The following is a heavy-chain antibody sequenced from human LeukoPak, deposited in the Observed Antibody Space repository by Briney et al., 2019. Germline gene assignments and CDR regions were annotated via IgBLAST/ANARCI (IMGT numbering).Heavy chain of an antibody. CDR2: IYYSGST. D-gene: IGHD2-2*01. J-gene: IGHJ4*02. V-gene: IGHV4-39*01. CDR1: GGSISSSSYY. CDR3: ARHDGETVVPAASFDY. Sequence: SETLSLTCTVSGGSISSSSYYWGWIRQPPGKGLEWIGSIYYSGSTYYNPSLKSRVTISVDTSKNQFSLKLSSVTAADTAVYYCARHDGETVVPAASFDYWGQGTLVTVSS.